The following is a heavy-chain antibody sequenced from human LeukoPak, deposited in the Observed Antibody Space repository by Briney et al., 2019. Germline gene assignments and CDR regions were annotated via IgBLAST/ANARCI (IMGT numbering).Heavy chain of an antibody. D-gene: IGHD1-26*01. Sequence: ASVKVSCKASGYTFSSYAMHWVRQAPGQRLEWMGWINAGNGNTKYSQKFQGRVTITRDTSASTAYMELSSLRSEDTAVYYCARDRWWEPTDFSFDYWGQGTLVTASS. CDR1: GYTFSSYA. V-gene: IGHV1-3*01. CDR3: ARDRWWEPTDFSFDY. J-gene: IGHJ4*02. CDR2: INAGNGNT.